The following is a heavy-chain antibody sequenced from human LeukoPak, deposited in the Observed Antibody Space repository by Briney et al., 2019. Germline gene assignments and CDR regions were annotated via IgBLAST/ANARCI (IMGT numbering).Heavy chain of an antibody. D-gene: IGHD2-8*01. CDR2: IIPIFGTA. V-gene: IGHV1-69*05. CDR3: ARESSYCTNGVCPFDY. CDR1: GGTFSSYA. J-gene: IGHJ4*02. Sequence: ASVKVSCKASGGTFSSYAISWVRQAPGQGLEWMGGIIPIFGTANYAQKFQDRVTITTDESTSTAYMELSSLRSEDTAVYYCARESSYCTNGVCPFDYWGQGTLVTVSS.